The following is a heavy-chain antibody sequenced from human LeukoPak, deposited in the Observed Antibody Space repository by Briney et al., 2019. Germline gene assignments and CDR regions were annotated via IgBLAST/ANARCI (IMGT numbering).Heavy chain of an antibody. CDR2: ISASGDVT. J-gene: IGHJ3*02. CDR1: RFSFSAYP. D-gene: IGHD6-13*01. Sequence: QPGGSLRLSCAASRFSFSAYPMGWVRRAPGKGVGGVSGISASGDVTFHADPVKGRFTISRDNSKNTLYLQMNSLRAEDTALYYCAKEGSGQQSDAFDIWGQGTMVTVSS. V-gene: IGHV3-23*01. CDR3: AKEGSGQQSDAFDI.